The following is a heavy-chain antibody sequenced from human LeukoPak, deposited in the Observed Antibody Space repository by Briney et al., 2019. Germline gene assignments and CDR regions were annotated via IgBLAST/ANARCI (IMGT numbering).Heavy chain of an antibody. J-gene: IGHJ4*02. CDR3: VKEYRWMDDPDC. D-gene: IGHD4-23*01. CDR1: GFTFSSYA. Sequence: GGSLRLSCAASGFTFSSYAMSWVRQAPGKGLEWVSAVSGSGSSTHYADSVKGRFTISRDNSEDRLYLQMNSLRGDDTAVYYCVKEYRWMDDPDCWGQGAVVTVSS. V-gene: IGHV3-23*01. CDR2: VSGSGSST.